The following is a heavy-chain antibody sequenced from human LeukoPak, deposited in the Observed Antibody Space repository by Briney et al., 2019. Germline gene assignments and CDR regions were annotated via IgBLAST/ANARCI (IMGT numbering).Heavy chain of an antibody. CDR1: GGSISSGGYY. CDR3: ARDAVGYCSSTSCYPKYYFDY. D-gene: IGHD2-2*01. Sequence: PSETLSLTCTVSGGSISSGGYYWSWIRQHPGKGLEWIGYIYYSGSTYYNPSLKSRVTISVDTSKNQFSLKLSSVTAADTAVYYCARDAVGYCSSTSCYPKYYFDYWGQGTLDTVSS. J-gene: IGHJ4*02. V-gene: IGHV4-31*03. CDR2: IYYSGST.